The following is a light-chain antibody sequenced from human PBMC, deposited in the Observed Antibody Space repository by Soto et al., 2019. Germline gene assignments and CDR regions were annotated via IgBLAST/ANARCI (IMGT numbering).Light chain of an antibody. Sequence: QSALTQPASVSGSPGQSITISCTGTSRDVGGHNYVSWYQQHPGKAPKPIIFDVSNRPSGVSNRFSGSKSGNTASLTISGLRAEDEADYYCTSYTSSITVVFGGGTKVTVL. V-gene: IGLV2-14*03. CDR2: DVS. J-gene: IGLJ3*02. CDR1: SRDVGGHNY. CDR3: TSYTSSITVV.